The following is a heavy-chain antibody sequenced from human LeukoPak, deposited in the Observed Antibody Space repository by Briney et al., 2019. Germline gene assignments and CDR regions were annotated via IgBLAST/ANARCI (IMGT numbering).Heavy chain of an antibody. CDR1: GGSISSSGYY. CDR2: IYYSGST. J-gene: IGHJ4*02. Sequence: SETLSLTCTVSGGSISSSGYYWGWIRQPPGKGLEWIGSIYYSGSTNYNPSLKSRLTISVDTSKNHFSLKLSSVTAADTAVYYCARDRLPGITGTKAPFDYWGQGTLVTVSS. D-gene: IGHD1-20*01. CDR3: ARDRLPGITGTKAPFDY. V-gene: IGHV4-39*02.